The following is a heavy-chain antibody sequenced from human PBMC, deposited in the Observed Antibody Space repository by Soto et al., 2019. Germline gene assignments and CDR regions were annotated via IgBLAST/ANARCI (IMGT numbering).Heavy chain of an antibody. CDR2: ISYDGGNK. J-gene: IGHJ5*02. D-gene: IGHD1-26*01. Sequence: QVQLVESGGGVVQPGRSLRLSCAASGFTFTTSAMHWVRQAPGKGLEWVAVISYDGGNKYYGDSVKGRFTISRDNSKSTLYLQMHSLRAGDTAVYYCARHQVSGVWEIDLWGQGTLVTVSS. CDR3: ARHQVSGVWEIDL. V-gene: IGHV3-30-3*01. CDR1: GFTFTTSA.